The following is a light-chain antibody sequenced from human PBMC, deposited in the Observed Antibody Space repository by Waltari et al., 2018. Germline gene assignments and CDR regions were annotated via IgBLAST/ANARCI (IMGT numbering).Light chain of an antibody. V-gene: IGLV1-40*01. J-gene: IGLJ2*01. CDR1: SSNIGAGYE. CDR3: QSYDSSLSVV. CDR2: GNG. Sequence: QSVLTQPPSVSGAPGQRVIISCTGSSSNIGAGYEVHWYQQLLGTAPKLLIYGNGSRPSGVPARFSVSKSGTSASLASTGLQAEDEADYYCQSYDSSLSVVFGGGTKLTVL.